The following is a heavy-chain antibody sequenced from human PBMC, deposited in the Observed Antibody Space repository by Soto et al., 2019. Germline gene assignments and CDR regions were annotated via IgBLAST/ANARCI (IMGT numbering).Heavy chain of an antibody. CDR1: GGSISSSNYY. J-gene: IGHJ4*02. Sequence: KPSETLSLTCTVSGGSISSSNYYWGWIRQPPGKGLEWIGSIYYSGNTYYSPSLKRRVTISVDTSQNQFFLKLNSVTAADTAVYYCARRRDGYNYKWTYYFDYWGKVPLVTASS. D-gene: IGHD5-12*01. CDR3: ARRRDGYNYKWTYYFDY. V-gene: IGHV4-39*01. CDR2: IYYSGNT.